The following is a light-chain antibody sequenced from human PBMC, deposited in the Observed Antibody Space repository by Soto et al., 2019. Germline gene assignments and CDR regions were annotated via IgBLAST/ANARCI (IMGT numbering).Light chain of an antibody. Sequence: DIQMTQSPSSVSASVGDRVTITCRASQDISGWLAWFQQKPGKAPNLLIYAASLLQSGVPSRFSGSGSGTDFTLTITYLQPEDFATYYCKQANSFPWTFGQGTKVEL. CDR3: KQANSFPWT. V-gene: IGKV1D-12*01. CDR2: AAS. J-gene: IGKJ1*01. CDR1: QDISGW.